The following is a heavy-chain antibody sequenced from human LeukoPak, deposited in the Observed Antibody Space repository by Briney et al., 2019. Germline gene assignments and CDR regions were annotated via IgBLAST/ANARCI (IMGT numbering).Heavy chain of an antibody. D-gene: IGHD2/OR15-2a*01. V-gene: IGHV3-30*02. CDR3: AKSTAGRRTFRGYYDY. CDR2: IRYDGSNK. Sequence: PGGSLRLSCAASGFTFKNYGMHWVRQAPGKGLEWVAFIRYDGSNKYYADSVKGRFTISRDNSKNTLYLQMNSLRAEDTAVYYCAKSTAGRRTFRGYYDYWGQGTLVTVSS. CDR1: GFTFKNYG. J-gene: IGHJ4*02.